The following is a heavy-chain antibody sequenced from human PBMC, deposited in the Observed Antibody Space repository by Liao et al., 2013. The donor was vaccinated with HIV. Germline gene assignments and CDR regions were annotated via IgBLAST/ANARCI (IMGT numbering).Heavy chain of an antibody. D-gene: IGHD7-27*01. J-gene: IGHJ4*02. CDR3: ARGVGTGASGHFDS. CDR1: GDSISSGSYY. CDR2: IYTSGIT. V-gene: IGHV4-61*02. Sequence: QVQLQESGPGLVKPSQTLSLTCSVSGDSISSGSYYWTWIRQPAGKGLEWIGRIYTSGITNYNPSLKSRVTISVDTSKNQFSLKLTSLTAADTAVYFCARGVGTGASGHFDSWGQGTLVTVSP.